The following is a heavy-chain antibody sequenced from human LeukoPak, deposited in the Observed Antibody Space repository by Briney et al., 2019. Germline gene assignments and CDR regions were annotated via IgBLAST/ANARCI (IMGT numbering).Heavy chain of an antibody. CDR2: IIPIFGTA. CDR3: ARSHNQIWVPAATGYFDY. Sequence: ASVKVSCKASGGTFSSYAISWVRQAPGQGLEWMGGIIPIFGTANYAQKFQGRVTITADESTSTAYMELSSLSSEDTAVYYCARSHNQIWVPAATGYFDYWGQGTLVTVSS. CDR1: GGTFSSYA. D-gene: IGHD2-2*01. V-gene: IGHV1-69*13. J-gene: IGHJ4*02.